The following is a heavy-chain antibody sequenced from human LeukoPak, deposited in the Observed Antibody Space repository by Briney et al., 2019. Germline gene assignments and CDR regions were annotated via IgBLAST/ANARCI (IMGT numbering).Heavy chain of an antibody. CDR1: GFTFSSYS. D-gene: IGHD3-22*01. Sequence: GGSLRLSCAASGFTFSSYSMNWVRQAPGKGLEWVSSISSSSSYIYYADSVKGRFTISRDNAKNSLYLQMNSLRAEDTAVYYCARDSWLRVGVRGYYYDSSGYYGDGMDVWGQGTTVTVSS. CDR2: ISSSSSYI. CDR3: ARDSWLRVGVRGYYYDSSGYYGDGMDV. J-gene: IGHJ6*02. V-gene: IGHV3-21*01.